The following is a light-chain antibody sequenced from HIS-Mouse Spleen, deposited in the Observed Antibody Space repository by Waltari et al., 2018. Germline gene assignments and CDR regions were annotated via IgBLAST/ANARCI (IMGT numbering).Light chain of an antibody. CDR3: YSAADNSGV. Sequence: SYELTQPSSVSVSPGQTARITCSGDVLAKKYARWFQQKPGQAPVLGIYKDSERPSGSPGRVSGSSSGTTVTLTISGAQVEDEADYYCYSAADNSGVFGGGTKLTVL. CDR1: VLAKKY. CDR2: KDS. J-gene: IGLJ2*01. V-gene: IGLV3-27*01.